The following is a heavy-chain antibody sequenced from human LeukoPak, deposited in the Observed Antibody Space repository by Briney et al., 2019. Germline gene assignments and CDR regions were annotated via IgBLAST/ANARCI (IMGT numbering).Heavy chain of an antibody. CDR2: ITSIGSST. J-gene: IGHJ4*02. CDR1: GFTFSSYP. Sequence: PWGSLRLSCAASGFTFSSYPMLWVRQAPGKGLEYVSSITSIGSSTYYADSVKGRFTISRDNSKNTLYLQMGSLRTEDMAVYYCARRGYTYGYDYWGQGTLVTVSS. CDR3: ARRGYTYGYDY. V-gene: IGHV3-64*02. D-gene: IGHD5-18*01.